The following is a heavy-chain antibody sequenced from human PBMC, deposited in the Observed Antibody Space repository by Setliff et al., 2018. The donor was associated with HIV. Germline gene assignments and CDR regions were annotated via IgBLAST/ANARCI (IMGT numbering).Heavy chain of an antibody. CDR3: ASARFLEWLSSYYFDY. CDR1: GGSISSSSYY. CDR2: IYYSGST. J-gene: IGHJ4*02. V-gene: IGHV4-39*07. Sequence: PSETLSLTCTVSGGSISSSSYYWGWIRQPPGKGLEWIGSIYYSGSTYYNPSLKSRVTISVDTSKNQFSLKLSSVTAADTAVYYCASARFLEWLSSYYFDYWGQGTLVTVSS. D-gene: IGHD3-3*01.